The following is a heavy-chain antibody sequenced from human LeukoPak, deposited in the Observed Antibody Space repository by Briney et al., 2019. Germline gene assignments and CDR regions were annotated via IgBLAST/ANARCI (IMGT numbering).Heavy chain of an antibody. D-gene: IGHD1-26*01. V-gene: IGHV4-4*07. CDR1: GGSISSYY. J-gene: IGHJ6*02. Sequence: PSETLSLTCTVSGGSISSYYWSWIRQPAGKGLEWIGRIYTSGSSDYNPSPKSRVTMSVDTSKNQFSLKLNSVTAADKAVYYCARGSNSPRSPLGMDVWGQGTTVTVSS. CDR2: IYTSGSS. CDR3: ARGSNSPRSPLGMDV.